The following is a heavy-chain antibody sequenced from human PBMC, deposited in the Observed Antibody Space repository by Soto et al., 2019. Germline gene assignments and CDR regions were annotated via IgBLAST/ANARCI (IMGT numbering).Heavy chain of an antibody. CDR1: GFTFDDYA. D-gene: IGHD4-17*01. CDR2: ISWNSGSI. J-gene: IGHJ5*02. Sequence: EVQLVESGGGLVQPGRSLRLSCAASGFTFDDYAMVWVRQAPGKGLEWVSGISWNSGSIAYADSVKGRFTISRDNAKNSLYLQMNRLRPEDTALYYCAKGGTVTTPFRKFDPWGQGTLVTVSS. V-gene: IGHV3-9*01. CDR3: AKGGTVTTPFRKFDP.